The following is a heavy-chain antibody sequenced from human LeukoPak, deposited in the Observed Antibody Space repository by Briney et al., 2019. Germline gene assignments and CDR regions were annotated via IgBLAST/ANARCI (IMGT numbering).Heavy chain of an antibody. J-gene: IGHJ4*02. V-gene: IGHV3-33*08. Sequence: PGRSLRLSCAASGFTFSTYAMHWVRQAPGKGLEWVAVIWYDGSNKYYADSVKGRFTISRDNSKNTLYLQMNSLRAEDTAVYYCARDFHYYGSGSYVGYWGQGTLVTVSS. CDR3: ARDFHYYGSGSYVGY. CDR1: GFTFSTYA. D-gene: IGHD3-10*01. CDR2: IWYDGSNK.